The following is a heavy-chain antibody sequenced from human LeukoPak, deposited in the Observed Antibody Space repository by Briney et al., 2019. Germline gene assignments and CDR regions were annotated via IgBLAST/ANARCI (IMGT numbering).Heavy chain of an antibody. D-gene: IGHD4-17*01. CDR2: IIPIFGTA. CDR3: ARHIAGTVTSGFDI. V-gene: IGHV1-69*05. Sequence: SVKVSCKASGGTFSSYAFSWVRQAPGQGLEWMGGIIPIFGTANYAQKFQGRVTITTDESTSTAYMELGSLRSDDTAVYYCARHIAGTVTSGFDIWGQGTMVTVSS. CDR1: GGTFSSYA. J-gene: IGHJ3*02.